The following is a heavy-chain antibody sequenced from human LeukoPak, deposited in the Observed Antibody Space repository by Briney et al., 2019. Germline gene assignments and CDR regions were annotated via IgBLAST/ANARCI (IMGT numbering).Heavy chain of an antibody. CDR3: AKPIVLMVYAIDNY. CDR2: ISGSGGST. J-gene: IGHJ4*02. CDR1: GFTFSSYA. D-gene: IGHD2-8*01. Sequence: PGGSLRLSYAASGFTFSSYAMSWVRQAPGKGLEWVSAISGSGGSTYYADSVKGRFTISRDNSKNTLYLQMNSLRAEDTAVYYCAKPIVLMVYAIDNYWGQGTLVTVSS. V-gene: IGHV3-23*01.